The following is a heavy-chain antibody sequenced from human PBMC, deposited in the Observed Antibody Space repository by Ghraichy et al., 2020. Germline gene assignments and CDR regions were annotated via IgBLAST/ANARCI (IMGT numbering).Heavy chain of an antibody. J-gene: IGHJ5*02. V-gene: IGHV3-74*01. CDR2: INSDGSST. CDR3: ARSDWFDP. Sequence: GGSLRLSCAASGFTFSRYWMHWVRQVPGKGLEWVSRINSDGSSTSYADSVKGRFTISRDNAKNTLYLQMNSLGAEDTAVYYCARSDWFDPWGQGTLVTVSS. CDR1: GFTFSRYW.